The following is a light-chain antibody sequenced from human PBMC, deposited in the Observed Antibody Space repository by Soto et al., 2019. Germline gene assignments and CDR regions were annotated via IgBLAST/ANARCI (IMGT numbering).Light chain of an antibody. Sequence: QSALTQPASVSGSPGQTITISCTGTSSDVGGYNYLSWYQQHPGKAPKLMIYDVSNRPSGVSNRFSGSKSGNTASLTISGLQAEDEADYYCNSYTSGTTLVFGTGTKLTVL. J-gene: IGLJ1*01. CDR2: DVS. CDR3: NSYTSGTTLV. V-gene: IGLV2-14*03. CDR1: SSDVGGYNY.